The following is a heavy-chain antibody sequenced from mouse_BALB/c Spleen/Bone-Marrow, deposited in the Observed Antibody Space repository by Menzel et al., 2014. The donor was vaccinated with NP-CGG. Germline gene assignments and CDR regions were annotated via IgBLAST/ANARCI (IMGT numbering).Heavy chain of an antibody. CDR1: GFSLTSYG. D-gene: IGHD2-3*01. CDR2: IWSDGST. Sequence: QVQLQQSGPGLVAPSQSLSITCTISGFSLTSYGVHWVRQPPGKGLEWLAVIWSDGSTTYNSALKSRLSISKDNSKSQVFLKMNSLQTDDTAMYYCARHDNDGYYLAYWGQGTLVTVSA. V-gene: IGHV2-6-1*01. CDR3: ARHDNDGYYLAY. J-gene: IGHJ3*01.